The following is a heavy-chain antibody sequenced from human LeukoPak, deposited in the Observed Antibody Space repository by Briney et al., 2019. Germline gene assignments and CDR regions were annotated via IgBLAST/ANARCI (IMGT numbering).Heavy chain of an antibody. CDR2: INRDGSEK. Sequence: PGGSLSLSCVASGFTFSNYWMTWVRQAPGKGLEWVANINRDGSEKNHLDSMKGRFTISRDNTKNSLYLQMKSLRAEDTAVYYCARDFSSSGWPIGLWGQGTLVTVSS. CDR1: GFTFSNYW. J-gene: IGHJ4*02. D-gene: IGHD6-19*01. CDR3: ARDFSSSGWPIGL. V-gene: IGHV3-7*05.